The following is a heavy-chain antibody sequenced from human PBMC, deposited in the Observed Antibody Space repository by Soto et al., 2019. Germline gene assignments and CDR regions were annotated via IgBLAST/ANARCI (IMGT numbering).Heavy chain of an antibody. CDR1: GYTFTGYY. Sequence: ASVKVSCKASGYTFTGYYMHWVRQAPGQGLEWMGWISANSGDTNYAQKLQGWVTMTTDTSTSTAYMELRSLRSDDTAVYYCARARPRDKYYYYGMDVWGQGTTVTVSS. V-gene: IGHV1-2*04. CDR3: ARARPRDKYYYYGMDV. J-gene: IGHJ6*02. D-gene: IGHD6-6*01. CDR2: ISANSGDT.